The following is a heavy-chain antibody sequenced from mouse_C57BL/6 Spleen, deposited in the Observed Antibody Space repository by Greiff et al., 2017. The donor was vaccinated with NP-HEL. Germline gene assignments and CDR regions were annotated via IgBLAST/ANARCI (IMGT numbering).Heavy chain of an antibody. Sequence: VQVVESGAELARPGASVKMSCKASGYTFTSYTMHWVKQRPGQGLEWIGYINPSSGYTKYNQKFKDKATLTADKSSSTAYMQLSSLTSEDSAVYYCARVFITTVVANYYAMDYWGQGTSVTVSS. CDR2: INPSSGYT. CDR1: GYTFTSYT. J-gene: IGHJ4*01. CDR3: ARVFITTVVANYYAMDY. D-gene: IGHD1-1*01. V-gene: IGHV1-4*01.